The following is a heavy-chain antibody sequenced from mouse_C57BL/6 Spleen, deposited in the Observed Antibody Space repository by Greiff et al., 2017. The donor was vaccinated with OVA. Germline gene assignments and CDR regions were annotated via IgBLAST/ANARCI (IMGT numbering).Heavy chain of an antibody. CDR2: IHPNSGST. CDR3: ARSTSRRYAMDY. J-gene: IGHJ4*01. V-gene: IGHV1-64*01. CDR1: GYTFPSYW. Sequence: VQLQQPGAELVKPGASVKLSCKASGYTFPSYWMHWVKQRPGQGLEWIGMIHPNSGSTNYNEKFKSKATLTVDKSSSTAYMQLSSLTSEDSAVYYCARSTSRRYAMDYWGQGTSVTVSS.